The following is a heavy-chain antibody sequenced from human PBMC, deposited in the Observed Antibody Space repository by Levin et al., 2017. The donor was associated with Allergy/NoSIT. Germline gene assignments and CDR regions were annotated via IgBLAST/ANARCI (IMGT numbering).Heavy chain of an antibody. CDR1: GYTFTGYY. V-gene: IGHV1-2*02. J-gene: IGHJ4*02. CDR2: MNPNTGVT. CDR3: ARAGSGTFYNVRVDF. D-gene: IGHD3-10*01. Sequence: GESLKISCKASGYTFTGYYIHWVRQAPGQGLEWMGWMNPNTGVTKYAQKFQGRVTMTRDTSISTAYMELSSLRSDDTAIYYCARAGSGTFYNVRVDFWGQGTLATVSS.